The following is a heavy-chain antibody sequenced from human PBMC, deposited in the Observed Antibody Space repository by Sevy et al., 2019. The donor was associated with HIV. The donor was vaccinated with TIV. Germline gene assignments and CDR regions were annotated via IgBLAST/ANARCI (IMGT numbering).Heavy chain of an antibody. D-gene: IGHD5-12*01. CDR3: AKAQVATIFTHLDY. J-gene: IGHJ4*02. Sequence: GGSVRLSCAASGFTFSSYAMSWVRQAPGKGLEWVSAISGSGCSTYYGDSVKGRFTSSRDNSKNTLYLQMNSLRAEDTAVYYCAKAQVATIFTHLDYWGQGTLVTVSS. CDR1: GFTFSSYA. CDR2: ISGSGCST. V-gene: IGHV3-23*01.